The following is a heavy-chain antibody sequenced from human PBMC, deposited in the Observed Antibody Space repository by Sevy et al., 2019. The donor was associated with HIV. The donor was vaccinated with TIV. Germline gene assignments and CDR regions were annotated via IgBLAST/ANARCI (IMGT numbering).Heavy chain of an antibody. J-gene: IGHJ6*03. D-gene: IGHD3-3*01. CDR2: IRYDGSNK. V-gene: IGHV3-30*02. CDR1: GFTFSSYG. Sequence: GGSLRLSCAASGFTFSSYGMHWVRQAPGKGLEWVAFIRYDGSNKYYADSVKGRFTISRDNSKNTLYLQMNSLRAEDTAVYYCAKDSYDFWSGYYLYYYYYMDVWGKRTTVTVSS. CDR3: AKDSYDFWSGYYLYYYYYMDV.